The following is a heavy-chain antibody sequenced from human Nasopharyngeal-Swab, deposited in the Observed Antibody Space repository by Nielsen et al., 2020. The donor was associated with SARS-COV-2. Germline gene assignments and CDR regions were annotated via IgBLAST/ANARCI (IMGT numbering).Heavy chain of an antibody. CDR1: GFTFSSYA. J-gene: IGHJ3*02. CDR3: ARGEIQLWLRSAFDI. V-gene: IGHV3-64*01. D-gene: IGHD5-18*01. Sequence: GESLKISCAASGFTFSSYAMHWVRQAPGTGLEYVSAISSNGGSTYYANSVKGRFTISRDNSKNTLYLQMGSLRAEDMAVYYCARGEIQLWLRSAFDIWGQGTMVTVSS. CDR2: ISSNGGST.